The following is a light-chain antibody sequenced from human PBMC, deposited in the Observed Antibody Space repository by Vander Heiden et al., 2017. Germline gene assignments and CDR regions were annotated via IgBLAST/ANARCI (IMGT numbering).Light chain of an antibody. J-gene: IGLJ3*02. CDR2: RNN. CDR3: AAWDDSLSGRV. Sequence: QSVLTQPPSASGTPGQRVTIFGSGSSSNIGSHYVFWYQQLPGTAPQLLIYRNNQRPSGVPDRFSGSKSGTSASLAISGLRSEDEADYYCAAWDDSLSGRVFGGGTKLTVL. V-gene: IGLV1-47*01. CDR1: SSNIGSHY.